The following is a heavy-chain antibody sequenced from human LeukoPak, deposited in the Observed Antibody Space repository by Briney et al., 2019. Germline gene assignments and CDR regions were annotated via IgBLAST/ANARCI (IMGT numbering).Heavy chain of an antibody. CDR1: GYTFTGYY. Sequence: ASVKVSCKASGYTFTGYYMHWVRQAPGQGLEWMGWINPNSGGTNYAQKFQGRVTITADESTSTAYMELSSLRSEDTAVYYCATLTQPYYYDSSGSNWFDPWGQGTLVTVSS. CDR3: ATLTQPYYYDSSGSNWFDP. CDR2: INPNSGGT. V-gene: IGHV1-2*02. D-gene: IGHD3-22*01. J-gene: IGHJ5*02.